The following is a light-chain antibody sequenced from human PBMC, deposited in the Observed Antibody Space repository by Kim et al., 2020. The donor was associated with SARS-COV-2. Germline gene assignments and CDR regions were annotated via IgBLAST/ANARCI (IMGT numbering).Light chain of an antibody. CDR1: GRDVGGYDY. J-gene: IGLJ3*02. V-gene: IGLV2-11*01. CDR3: CSYAGTYTWV. CDR2: DVS. Sequence: GQSVTISCTGDGRDVGGYDYVSWYQQNPGKAPKLMVYDVSKRPSGVPDRFSGSKSGNTVSLTISGLQAEDEADYYCCSYAGTYTWVFGGGTKVTVL.